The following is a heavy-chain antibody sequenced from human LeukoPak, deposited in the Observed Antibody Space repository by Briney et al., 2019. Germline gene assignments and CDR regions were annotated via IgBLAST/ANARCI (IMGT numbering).Heavy chain of an antibody. CDR2: ISRDGDVT. V-gene: IGHV3-64*02. D-gene: IGHD1-7*01. CDR1: GFNFANYF. CDR3: ARSGGAAETTSGFFDF. Sequence: GGSLRLSCAASGFNFANYFMHWVRQAPGKGLEYVSAISRDGDVTYYADSLTDRFIITRDNSKNTLWLHMASLRPEDTAVYYCARSGGAAETTSGFFDFWGQGTLVTVSP. J-gene: IGHJ4*02.